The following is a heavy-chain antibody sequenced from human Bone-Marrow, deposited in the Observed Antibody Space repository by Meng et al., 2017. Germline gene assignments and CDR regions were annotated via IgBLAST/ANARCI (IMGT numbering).Heavy chain of an antibody. D-gene: IGHD3-10*01. V-gene: IGHV4-61*01. CDR2: IYYSGST. Sequence: QGRVQGSGPGLGRPSETLSLTCTVSGGSVSSGSYYWSWIRQPPGKGLEWIGYIYYSGSTNYNPSLKSRVTISVDTSKNQFSLKLSSVTAADTAVYYCAREVSPYYYGSGSENWFDPWGQGTLVTVSS. CDR1: GGSVSSGSYY. CDR3: AREVSPYYYGSGSENWFDP. J-gene: IGHJ5*02.